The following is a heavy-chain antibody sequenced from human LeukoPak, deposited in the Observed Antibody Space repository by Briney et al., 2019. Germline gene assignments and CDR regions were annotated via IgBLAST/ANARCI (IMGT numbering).Heavy chain of an antibody. V-gene: IGHV1-2*02. CDR1: GYTFTSYY. CDR2: INPNSGGT. CDR3: ARVLPKPYYGSGIGFDY. Sequence: ASVKVSCKASGYTFTSYYMHWVRQAPGQGLEWMGWINPNSGGTNYAQKFQGRVTMTRDTSISTAYMELSRLRSDDTAVYYCARVLPKPYYGSGIGFDYWGQGTLVTVSS. J-gene: IGHJ4*02. D-gene: IGHD3-10*01.